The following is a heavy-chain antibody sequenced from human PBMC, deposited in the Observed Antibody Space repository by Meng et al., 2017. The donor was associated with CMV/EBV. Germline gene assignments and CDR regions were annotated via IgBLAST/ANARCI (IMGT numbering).Heavy chain of an antibody. J-gene: IGHJ6*02. D-gene: IGHD3-22*01. CDR1: GFTFSSYG. V-gene: IGHV3-30*02. CDR3: AKDRGYYDSSGYNPMGDYYGMDV. CDR2: IRYDGSNK. Sequence: GESLKISCAASGFTFSSYGMHWVRQAPGKGLEWVAFIRYDGSNKYYADSVKGRFTISRDNSKNTLYLQMNSLRAEDTAVYCCAKDRGYYDSSGYNPMGDYYGMDVWGQGTTVTVSS.